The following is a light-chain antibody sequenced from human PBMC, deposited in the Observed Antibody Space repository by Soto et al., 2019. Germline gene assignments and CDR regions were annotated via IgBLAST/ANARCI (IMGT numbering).Light chain of an antibody. V-gene: IGKV3-20*01. Sequence: EIVLTQSPGTLSLSPGERATLSCRASQSMSSYYLAWYQQRPGQAPILLMYATSNRATGIPGRFSGSGSGTDFTLTISRLEPEDFAVYFCQQYGSSPRTFGQGTTVDIK. CDR1: QSMSSYY. CDR2: ATS. CDR3: QQYGSSPRT. J-gene: IGKJ1*01.